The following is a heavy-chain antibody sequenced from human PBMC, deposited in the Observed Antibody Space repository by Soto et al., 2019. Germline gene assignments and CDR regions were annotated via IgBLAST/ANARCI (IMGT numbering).Heavy chain of an antibody. V-gene: IGHV1-69*02. D-gene: IGHD4-17*01. CDR2: IIPILGIA. J-gene: IGHJ4*02. Sequence: QVQLVQSGAEVKKPGSSVKVSCKASGGTFSSYTISWVRQAPGQGLEWMGRIIPILGIANYAQKFQGRVTSTADKSTSTAYMELSSLRSEDTAVYYCARGGTTVTTFYDYWGQGTLVTVSS. CDR1: GGTFSSYT. CDR3: ARGGTTVTTFYDY.